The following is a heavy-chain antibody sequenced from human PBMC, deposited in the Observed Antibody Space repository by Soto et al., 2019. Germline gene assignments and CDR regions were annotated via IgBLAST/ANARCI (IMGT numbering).Heavy chain of an antibody. Sequence: QLQLQESGPGLVKPSETLSLTCSVSDDSINSDKYYWGWIRQPPGKGLEWIGSIYYRGNAYYNPSLQPRVTTSLDKSKCQFSLKLTSVTAAASAVYFCARLEGLATISYYFDFWGPGALVTVSS. D-gene: IGHD3-9*01. J-gene: IGHJ4*02. CDR3: ARLEGLATISYYFDF. V-gene: IGHV4-39*01. CDR1: DDSINSDKYY. CDR2: IYYRGNA.